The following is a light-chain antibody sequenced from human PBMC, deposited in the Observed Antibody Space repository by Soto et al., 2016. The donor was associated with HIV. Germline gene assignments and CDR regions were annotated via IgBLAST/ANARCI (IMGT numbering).Light chain of an antibody. J-gene: IGKJ1*01. CDR1: QSLLGSDGKTY. Sequence: DVVMTQTPLSLSVNPGQPASISCKSSQSLLGSDGKTYFSWYLQRSGQPPQLLIYEVSKRLSGVPDRFSGSGSGTDFTLRTSRVEAEDVGIYYCMQATQLPWTFGQGTNMEIK. CDR2: EVS. CDR3: MQATQLPWT. V-gene: IGKV2D-29*01.